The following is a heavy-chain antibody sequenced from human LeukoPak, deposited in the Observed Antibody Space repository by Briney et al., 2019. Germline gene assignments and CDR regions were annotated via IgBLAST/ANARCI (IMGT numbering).Heavy chain of an antibody. CDR3: AREEGSYDAFDI. J-gene: IGHJ3*02. Sequence: SETLSLTCTVSGGSISSYYWSWIRQPPGKGLEWIGYIYYSGSTNYNPALKSRVTISVDTSKNQFSLKLSSVTAADTAVYYCAREEGSYDAFDIWGQGTMVTVSS. V-gene: IGHV4-59*01. CDR1: GGSISSYY. CDR2: IYYSGST. D-gene: IGHD1-26*01.